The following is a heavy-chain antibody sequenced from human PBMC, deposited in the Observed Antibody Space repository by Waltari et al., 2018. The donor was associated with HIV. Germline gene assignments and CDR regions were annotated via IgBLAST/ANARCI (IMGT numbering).Heavy chain of an antibody. J-gene: IGHJ4*02. CDR2: IYYSRST. V-gene: IGHV4-59*01. Sequence: QVQLQESGPGLVKPSETLSLTCSVSGGSISSYYWSWIRQPPGKGLEWIGYIYYSRSTNYNPALKSRVTISVDTSKNQFSLKLSSVTAADTAVYYCARANYDSSGYYYLNYFDYWGQGTLVTVSS. D-gene: IGHD3-22*01. CDR1: GGSISSYY. CDR3: ARANYDSSGYYYLNYFDY.